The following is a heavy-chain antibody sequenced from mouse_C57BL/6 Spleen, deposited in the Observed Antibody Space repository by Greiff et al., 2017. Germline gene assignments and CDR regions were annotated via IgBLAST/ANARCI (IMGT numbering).Heavy chain of an antibody. D-gene: IGHD1-1*01. CDR3: ARRGLVTTVVADWDFEV. CDR1: GYTFTSYW. J-gene: IGHJ1*03. CDR2: IDPSASYT. V-gene: IGHV1-69*01. Sequence: QVQLQQPGAELVMPGASVKLSCKASGYTFTSYWMHWVKQRPGQGLEWIGEIDPSASYTNYNQKFKGKSTLTVDKSSSTAYMQLSSLTSEDSAVYYCARRGLVTTVVADWDFEVWGTGTTVTVSS.